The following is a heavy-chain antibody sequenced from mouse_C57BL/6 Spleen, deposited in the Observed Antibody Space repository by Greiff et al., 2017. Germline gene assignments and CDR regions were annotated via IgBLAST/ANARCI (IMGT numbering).Heavy chain of an antibody. V-gene: IGHV1-76*01. J-gene: IGHJ4*01. D-gene: IGHD5-5*01. CDR3: ARARDYPYYAMDY. CDR2: IYPGSGNT. CDR1: GYTFTDYY. Sequence: VQLQQSGAELVRPGASVKLSCKASGYTFTDYYINWVKQRPGQGLEWIARIYPGSGNTYYNEKFKGKATLTAEKSSSTAYMQLSSLTSEDSAVYFCARARDYPYYAMDYWGQGTSVTVSS.